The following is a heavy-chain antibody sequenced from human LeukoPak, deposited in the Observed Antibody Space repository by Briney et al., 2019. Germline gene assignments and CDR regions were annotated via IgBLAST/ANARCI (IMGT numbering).Heavy chain of an antibody. J-gene: IGHJ4*02. CDR2: MNPNSGNT. CDR3: ARRTYGDYRRDY. V-gene: IGHV1-8*01. Sequence: ASVKVSCKASGYTFTSYDINWVRQATGQGLEWMGWMNPNSGNTGYAQKFQGRVTMTRNTSISTAYMELSSLRSEDTAVYYCARRTYGDYRRDYWGQGTLVTVSS. CDR1: GYTFTSYD. D-gene: IGHD4-17*01.